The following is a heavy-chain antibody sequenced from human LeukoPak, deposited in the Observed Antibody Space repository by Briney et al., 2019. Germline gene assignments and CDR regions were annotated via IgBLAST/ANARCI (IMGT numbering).Heavy chain of an antibody. V-gene: IGHV4-59*12. CDR1: GGSISSYY. J-gene: IGHJ5*02. CDR3: ARFDPRGRWFDP. Sequence: SETLSLTCTVSGGSISSYYWSWIRQPPGKGLEWIGYIYYSGSTSYNPSLKSRVTISVDTSKKQFSLKLSSVTAADTAVDYCARFDPRGRWFDPWGQGTLVTVSS. D-gene: IGHD3-9*01. CDR2: IYYSGST.